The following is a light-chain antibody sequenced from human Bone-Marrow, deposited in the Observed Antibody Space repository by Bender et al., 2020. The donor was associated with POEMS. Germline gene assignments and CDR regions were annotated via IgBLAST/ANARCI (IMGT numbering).Light chain of an antibody. CDR3: SSWDDSLSGWV. CDR1: SSNIGINS. Sequence: QSVLTQPPSASGTPGQSVIISCSGSSSNIGINSVYWYQQLPETAPQLLIYNNDQRPSGVPDRFSGSKSGTSASLAISDIQSEDEGDYYCSSWDDSLSGWVFGGGTKLTVL. J-gene: IGLJ3*02. V-gene: IGLV1-44*01. CDR2: NND.